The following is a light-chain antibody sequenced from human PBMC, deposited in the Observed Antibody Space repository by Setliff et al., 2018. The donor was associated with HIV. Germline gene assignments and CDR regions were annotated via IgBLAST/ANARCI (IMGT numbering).Light chain of an antibody. CDR3: QSYDIGLGGSV. J-gene: IGLJ1*01. V-gene: IGLV1-40*01. CDR1: SSNIGAGYD. CDR2: GNN. Sequence: QSVLTQPPSVSGAPGQRVTISCTGSSSNIGAGYDVHWYQLLPGTAPKLLIYGNNNRPSGVPDRFSGSKSGTSASLAITGLQAEDEADYYCQSYDIGLGGSVFGTGTKVTVL.